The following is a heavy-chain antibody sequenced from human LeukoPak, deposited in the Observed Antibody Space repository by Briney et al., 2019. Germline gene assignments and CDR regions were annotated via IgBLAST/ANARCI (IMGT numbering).Heavy chain of an antibody. Sequence: QPGGSLRLSCAASGFTFSSYEMNWVRQAPGKGLEWGSYISSGGSNIYYADSVKGRFTISRDNAKNSLYLQMNSLRAEDTAVYYCARDSALTTYDSSGYYIDYWGQGTLVTVSS. CDR1: GFTFSSYE. D-gene: IGHD3-22*01. J-gene: IGHJ4*02. CDR3: ARDSALTTYDSSGYYIDY. V-gene: IGHV3-48*03. CDR2: ISSGGSNI.